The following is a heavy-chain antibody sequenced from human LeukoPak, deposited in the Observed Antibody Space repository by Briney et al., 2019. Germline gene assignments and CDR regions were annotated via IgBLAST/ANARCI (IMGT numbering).Heavy chain of an antibody. D-gene: IGHD3-10*01. J-gene: IGHJ4*02. CDR2: INHSGST. V-gene: IGHV4-34*01. CDR1: GGSFSGYY. Sequence: SETLSLTCTVYGGSFSGYYWSWIRQPPGKGLEWIGEINHSGSTNYNPSLKSRVTISVDTSKNQFSLKLSSVTAADTAVYYCARGRGHYGSGSYSYWGQGTLVTVSS. CDR3: ARGRGHYGSGSYSY.